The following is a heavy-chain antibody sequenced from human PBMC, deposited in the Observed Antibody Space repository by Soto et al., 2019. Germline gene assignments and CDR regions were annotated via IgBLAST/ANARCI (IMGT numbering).Heavy chain of an antibody. V-gene: IGHV4-39*01. Sequence: PSETLSLTCAVSGGSISSNIYYWGWIRQPPGKGLEWIGSIYNSGRTYHNPSLKSRVTISVDTSKNQFSLKLRSVTAADTAVYYCARSSNMVRDPNWFDSWGRGTLVTVSS. D-gene: IGHD3-10*01. CDR2: IYNSGRT. CDR1: GGSISSNIYY. J-gene: IGHJ5*01. CDR3: ARSSNMVRDPNWFDS.